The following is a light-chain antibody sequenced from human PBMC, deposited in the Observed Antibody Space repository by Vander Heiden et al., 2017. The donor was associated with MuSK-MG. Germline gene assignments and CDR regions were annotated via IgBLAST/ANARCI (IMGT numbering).Light chain of an antibody. J-gene: IGLJ2*01. CDR1: SSNIGAGYD. Sequence: QPVLTPPSSPSAAPRPRVTISCTGSSSNIGAGYDVHWYQQLPGTAPKLLIYGNSNRPSGVPDRFSGSKSGTSASLAITGLQAEDEADYYCQSYDNRLSGVVFGGGTKLTVL. CDR3: QSYDNRLSGVV. CDR2: GNS. V-gene: IGLV1-40*01.